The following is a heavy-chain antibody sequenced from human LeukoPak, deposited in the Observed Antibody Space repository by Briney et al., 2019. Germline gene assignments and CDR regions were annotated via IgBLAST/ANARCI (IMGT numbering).Heavy chain of an antibody. CDR1: GLTFSSYW. D-gene: IGHD3-22*01. Sequence: PGGSLRLSCAASGLTFSSYWMHWVRQAPAKGLVWVSRISDDGSRTSYADSVKGRFTISRDNGKNTLYLQMNGLRAEDTAVYYCLGYDSSGYYYYWGQGTLVTVSS. V-gene: IGHV3-74*01. J-gene: IGHJ4*02. CDR2: ISDDGSRT. CDR3: LGYDSSGYYYY.